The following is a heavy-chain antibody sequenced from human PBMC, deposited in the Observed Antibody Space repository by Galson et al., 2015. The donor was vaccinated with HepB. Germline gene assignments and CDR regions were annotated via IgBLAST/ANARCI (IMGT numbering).Heavy chain of an antibody. J-gene: IGHJ4*02. Sequence: SLRLSCAASGFTFSSYAMHWVRQAPGKGLEWVAVISYDGSNKYYADSVKGRFTISRDNSKNTLYLQMNSLRAEDTAVYYCARGGIAAFDYWGQGTLVTVSS. D-gene: IGHD6-13*01. CDR1: GFTFSSYA. CDR3: ARGGIAAFDY. V-gene: IGHV3-30-3*01. CDR2: ISYDGSNK.